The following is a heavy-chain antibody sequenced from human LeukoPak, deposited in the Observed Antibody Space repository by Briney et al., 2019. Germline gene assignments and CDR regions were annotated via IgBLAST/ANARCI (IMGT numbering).Heavy chain of an antibody. CDR2: ISWNSGSI. Sequence: GGSLRLSCAASGFTFDDYAMHWVRQAPGKGLEWVSGISWNSGSIGYADSVKGRFTISRDNAKNSLYLQMNSLRAEDTALYYCARNREDRFLEPFYYYYMDVWGKGTTVTVSS. CDR3: ARNREDRFLEPFYYYYMDV. J-gene: IGHJ6*03. D-gene: IGHD3-3*01. CDR1: GFTFDDYA. V-gene: IGHV3-9*01.